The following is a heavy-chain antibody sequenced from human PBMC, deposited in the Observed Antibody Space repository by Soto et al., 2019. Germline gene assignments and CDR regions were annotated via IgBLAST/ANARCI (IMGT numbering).Heavy chain of an antibody. CDR1: GFTFSSHV. CDR3: AKGLDNTYWEGS. Sequence: EVQVLESGGSLVQPGGSLRLSCVGSGFTFSSHVMTWVRQAPGKGLEWVSSINANGGSTYYAESVMGRFTISRDNSRNTLSLQMRSLRAEDTAVYYCAKGLDNTYWEGSWGQGTLVTVSS. CDR2: INANGGST. D-gene: IGHD2-8*02. V-gene: IGHV3-23*01. J-gene: IGHJ5*02.